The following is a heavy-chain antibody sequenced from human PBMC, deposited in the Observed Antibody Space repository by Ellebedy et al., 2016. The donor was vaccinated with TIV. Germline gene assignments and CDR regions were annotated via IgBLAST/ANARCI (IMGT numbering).Heavy chain of an antibody. CDR1: GFTFSSYA. V-gene: IGHV3-23*01. Sequence: GESLKISXTASGFTFSSYAMTWVRQAPGKGLEWVSAISDSGGSTYYADSVKGRFTISRDNSKNMVYMQMSRLRGEDTAIYYCAKEGFRASDWYTDFWGQGTPVTVSA. D-gene: IGHD6-19*01. CDR2: ISDSGGST. CDR3: AKEGFRASDWYTDF. J-gene: IGHJ4*02.